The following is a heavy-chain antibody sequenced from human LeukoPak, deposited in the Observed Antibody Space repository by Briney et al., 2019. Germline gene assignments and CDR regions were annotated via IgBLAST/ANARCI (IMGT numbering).Heavy chain of an antibody. J-gene: IGHJ3*02. CDR2: ISGRGNSV. Sequence: GGSLRLSCVASGFTFSGYEMNWVRQAPGKGLEWVSYISGRGNSVHYADSVKGRFTISRDNAKKSLYLQMNSLRAEDTAVYYCAREAYEAFDIWGRGTRVGVSS. CDR1: GFTFSGYE. CDR3: AREAYEAFDI. V-gene: IGHV3-48*03.